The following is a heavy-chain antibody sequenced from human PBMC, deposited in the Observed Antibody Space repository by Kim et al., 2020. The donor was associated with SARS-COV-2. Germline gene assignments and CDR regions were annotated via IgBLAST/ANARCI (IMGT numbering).Heavy chain of an antibody. CDR1: GGSITSSKYY. CDR3: SRHLYFGYYYQCEGS. D-gene: IGHD5-12*01. J-gene: IGHJ5*01. CDR2: IHYWGRT. Sequence: SETLSLTCTVSGGSITSSKYYWTWIRQPPGKVLEWIGSIHYWGRTGYSPSLRSRVTISLATSHNQISLTLTSLTAAVSPVYYCSRHLYFGYYYQCEGSW. V-gene: IGHV4-39*01.